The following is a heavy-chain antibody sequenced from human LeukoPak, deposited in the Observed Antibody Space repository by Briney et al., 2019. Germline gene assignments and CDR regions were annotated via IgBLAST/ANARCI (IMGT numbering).Heavy chain of an antibody. CDR2: ISYDGSNK. CDR1: GFTFSSYA. CDR3: ARDVGATSSFDY. J-gene: IGHJ4*02. V-gene: IGHV3-30-3*01. D-gene: IGHD1-26*01. Sequence: PGGSLRLSCAASGFTFSSYAMHWVRQAPGKGLEWVAVISYDGSNKYYADSVKGRFTISRDNSKNTLYLQMNSLRAEDTAVYYCARDVGATSSFDYWGQGTLVTVSS.